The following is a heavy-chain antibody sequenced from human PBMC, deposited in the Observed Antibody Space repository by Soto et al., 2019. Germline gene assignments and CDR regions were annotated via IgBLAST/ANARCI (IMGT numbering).Heavy chain of an antibody. D-gene: IGHD6-19*01. CDR2: IRFDGSNI. J-gene: IGHJ4*02. CDR3: ARDGIGSVAFWAYLDY. V-gene: IGHV3-33*01. Sequence: PGGSLRLSCAAPESLFRSYGMHWVRQAPGKGLEWVAIIRFDGSNIKYADAVMGRFTISRDNSKNMLYLEMNSLRVEDTALYYCARDGIGSVAFWAYLDYWGQGTLVTVSP. CDR1: ESLFRSYG.